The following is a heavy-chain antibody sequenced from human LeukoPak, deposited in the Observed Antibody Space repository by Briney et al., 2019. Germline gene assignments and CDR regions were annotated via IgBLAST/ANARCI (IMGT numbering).Heavy chain of an antibody. Sequence: PGGSLRLSCAASGFTFSSYGMHWVRQAPGKGLEWVAVISYDGSNKYYADSVRGRFTISRDNAKNSLYLQMNSLRAEDTALYYCAKGWNGMDYGGGLDYWGQGTLVTVSS. V-gene: IGHV3-30*18. CDR3: AKGWNGMDYGGGLDY. CDR1: GFTFSSYG. J-gene: IGHJ4*02. CDR2: ISYDGSNK. D-gene: IGHD4-23*01.